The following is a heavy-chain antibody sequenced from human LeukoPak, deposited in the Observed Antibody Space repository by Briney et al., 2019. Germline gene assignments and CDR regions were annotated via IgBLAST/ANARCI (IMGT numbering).Heavy chain of an antibody. CDR3: ARAMRIAVAGTDY. V-gene: IGHV3-48*02. Sequence: PGGSLRLSCAASGFTFSSYEMNWVRQAPGKGLEWVSSITSSSTTMYYADSVKGRFTISRDNAKSSLFLQLNSLTEGDTAVYYCARAMRIAVAGTDYWGQGTLVTVSS. D-gene: IGHD6-19*01. CDR1: GFTFSSYE. J-gene: IGHJ4*02. CDR2: ITSSSTTM.